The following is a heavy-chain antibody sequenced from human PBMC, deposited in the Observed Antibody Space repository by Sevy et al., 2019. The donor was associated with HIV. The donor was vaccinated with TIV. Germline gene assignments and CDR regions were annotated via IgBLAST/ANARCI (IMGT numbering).Heavy chain of an antibody. CDR3: ARDRDDYGSGTFDA. V-gene: IGHV3-21*06. D-gene: IGHD3-10*01. CDR2: ISSGSSYI. CDR1: GFTFSYYT. J-gene: IGHJ6*02. Sequence: GGSLRLSCAASGFTFSYYTMNWVRQAPGKGLEWVSYISSGSSYISYTDSVKGRFTISRDNAKNSLYLQMNSLRPEDTAMYFCARDRDDYGSGTFDAWGQGTTVTVSS.